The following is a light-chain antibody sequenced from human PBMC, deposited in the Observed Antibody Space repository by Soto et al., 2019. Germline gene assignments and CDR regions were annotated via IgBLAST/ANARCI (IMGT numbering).Light chain of an antibody. V-gene: IGKV1-5*01. Sequence: DIQMTQSPSTLSAFVGDRVTITCRASQSISSWLAWYQQKPGKAPKLLIYAASTLQSGVTSRFSGSASGTEFTLTISSLQPEDFATYYCQQLKSYPITFGQGTRLEIK. CDR2: AAS. CDR3: QQLKSYPIT. J-gene: IGKJ5*01. CDR1: QSISSW.